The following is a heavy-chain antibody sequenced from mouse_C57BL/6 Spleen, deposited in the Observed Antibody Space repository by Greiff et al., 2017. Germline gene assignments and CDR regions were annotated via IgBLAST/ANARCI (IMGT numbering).Heavy chain of an antibody. Sequence: QVQLQQSGAELVRPGASVTLSCKASGYTFTAYEMHWVKQTPVHGLEWIGAIDPETGGTAYNQKFKGKAILTADKSSSTAYMELRSLTSEDSAVYYCTRMGLLPYYFDYWGQGTTLTVSS. CDR1: GYTFTAYE. CDR3: TRMGLLPYYFDY. D-gene: IGHD2-3*01. CDR2: IDPETGGT. V-gene: IGHV1-15*01. J-gene: IGHJ2*01.